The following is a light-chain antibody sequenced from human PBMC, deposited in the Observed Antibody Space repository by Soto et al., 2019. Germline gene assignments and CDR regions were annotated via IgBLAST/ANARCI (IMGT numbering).Light chain of an antibody. Sequence: EIVLTQSPGTLSLSPGERATLSCRASQRVNPYYLAWYQQKPGQAPRLLIYSASSRATGLPDRFSGSGSGTDFTLTISRLEPEDFVVYYCQYYGSSPWTFGQGTKVEIK. V-gene: IGKV3-20*01. CDR2: SAS. J-gene: IGKJ1*01. CDR3: QYYGSSPWT. CDR1: QRVNPYY.